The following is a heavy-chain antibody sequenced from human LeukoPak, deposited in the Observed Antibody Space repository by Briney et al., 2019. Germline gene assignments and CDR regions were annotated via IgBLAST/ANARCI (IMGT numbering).Heavy chain of an antibody. CDR1: GYTFTSYA. CDR3: ARVRLGLLPGAFDI. V-gene: IGHV7-4-1*02. D-gene: IGHD2-15*01. Sequence: ASVKVSCKASGYTFTSYAMNWVRQAPGQGLEWMGWISTNTGNPTYAQGFTGRFVFSLDTSVSTAYLQISSLKAEDTAVYYCARVRLGLLPGAFDIWGQGTMVTVSS. CDR2: ISTNTGNP. J-gene: IGHJ3*02.